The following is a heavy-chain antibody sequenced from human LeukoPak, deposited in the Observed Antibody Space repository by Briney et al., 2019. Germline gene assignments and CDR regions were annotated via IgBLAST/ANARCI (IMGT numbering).Heavy chain of an antibody. Sequence: GGSLRLSCAASGFTVSSNYMSGVRQAPGKGLEWVSVIYSGGSTYYADSVKGRFTISRDNSKNTLYLQMNSLRAEDTAVYYCARVSSGSSDYWGQGTLVTVSS. V-gene: IGHV3-53*01. J-gene: IGHJ4*02. CDR2: IYSGGST. D-gene: IGHD3-10*01. CDR3: ARVSSGSSDY. CDR1: GFTVSSNY.